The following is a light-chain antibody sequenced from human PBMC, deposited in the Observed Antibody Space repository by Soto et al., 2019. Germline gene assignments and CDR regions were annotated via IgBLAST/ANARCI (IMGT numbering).Light chain of an antibody. Sequence: QSALTHPPSPSGSPGQSVTISCAGTSSDVGGYNYVSWYQQYPGKVPKLMIYEVSERPSGVPDRFSGSKSGNTAFLTVSGLQAEDEADYYCLSYADTAYVFGTGTKVTVL. CDR3: LSYADTAYV. CDR1: SSDVGGYNY. J-gene: IGLJ1*01. V-gene: IGLV2-8*01. CDR2: EVS.